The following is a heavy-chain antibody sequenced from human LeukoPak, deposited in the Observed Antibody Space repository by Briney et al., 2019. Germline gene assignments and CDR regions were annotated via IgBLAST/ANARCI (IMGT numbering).Heavy chain of an antibody. Sequence: SETLSLTCTVSGGSISSSSYYWGWIRQPPGKGLEWIGSIYYSGSTYYNPSLKSRVTISVDTSKNQFSLKLSSVTATDTAVYYCARVTGYVMEDYFDYWGQGTLVTVSS. D-gene: IGHD6-13*01. CDR2: IYYSGST. CDR1: GGSISSSSYY. CDR3: ARVTGYVMEDYFDY. J-gene: IGHJ4*02. V-gene: IGHV4-39*07.